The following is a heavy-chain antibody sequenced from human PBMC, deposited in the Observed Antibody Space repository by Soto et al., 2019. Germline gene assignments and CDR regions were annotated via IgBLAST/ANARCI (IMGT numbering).Heavy chain of an antibody. Sequence: QVQLVESGGGVVQPGRSLRLSCVASGFSFSSYGMHWVRQAPGKGLEWVAVTSHDGNKKFYVDSLRGRFTISRDNSKNTLYLQMNSLRAEDTAVYYCAKGAPYCSGGTCSVDYWGQGTLVTVSS. CDR1: GFSFSSYG. CDR2: TSHDGNKK. CDR3: AKGAPYCSGGTCSVDY. D-gene: IGHD2-15*01. J-gene: IGHJ4*02. V-gene: IGHV3-33*05.